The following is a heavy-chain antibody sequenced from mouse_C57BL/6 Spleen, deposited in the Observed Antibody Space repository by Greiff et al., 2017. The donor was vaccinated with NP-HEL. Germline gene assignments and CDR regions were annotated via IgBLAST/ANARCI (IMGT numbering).Heavy chain of an antibody. CDR1: GYSITSGYD. Sequence: EVKLQESGPGMVKPSQSLSLTCTVTGYSITSGYDWHWIRHFPGNKLEWMGYISYSGSTNYNPSLKSRISITHDTSKNHFFLKLNSVTTEDTATYYCAGTGYGSSYDAMDYWGQGTSVTVSS. CDR2: ISYSGST. V-gene: IGHV3-1*01. CDR3: AGTGYGSSYDAMDY. D-gene: IGHD1-1*01. J-gene: IGHJ4*01.